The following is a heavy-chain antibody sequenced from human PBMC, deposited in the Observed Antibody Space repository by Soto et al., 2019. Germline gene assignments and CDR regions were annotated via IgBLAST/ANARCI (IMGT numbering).Heavy chain of an antibody. Sequence: GGSLRLSCAASGFTFDKAWMNWVRRAPGKGLEWVGRIKTKTDGGTTDYAAPVKGRFGISRDDSKNTLYLQMNSLKTEDAAVYYCTTGYATIDYYGMDVWGQGTTVTVSS. D-gene: IGHD5-12*01. CDR1: GFTFDKAW. J-gene: IGHJ6*02. V-gene: IGHV3-15*07. CDR3: TTGYATIDYYGMDV. CDR2: IKTKTDGGTT.